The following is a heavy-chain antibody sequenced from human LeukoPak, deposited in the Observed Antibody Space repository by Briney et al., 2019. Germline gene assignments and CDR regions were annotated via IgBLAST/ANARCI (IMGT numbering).Heavy chain of an antibody. J-gene: IGHJ4*02. V-gene: IGHV5-51*01. CDR3: ARPNESSGWYGSGFDY. CDR2: IYPGDSDT. CDR1: GYSFTSYW. D-gene: IGHD6-19*01. Sequence: GESLKISCKGSGYSFTSYWIGWVRQMPGKGLEWMGIIYPGDSDTRYSPSFQGQVTISADKSISTAYLQWSSLKASDTAMYYCARPNESSGWYGSGFDYWGQGTLVTVSS.